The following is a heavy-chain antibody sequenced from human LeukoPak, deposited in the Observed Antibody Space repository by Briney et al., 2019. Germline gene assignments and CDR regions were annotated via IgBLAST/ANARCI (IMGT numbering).Heavy chain of an antibody. CDR3: ARGRPLDP. CDR2: INHSGST. J-gene: IGHJ5*02. V-gene: IGHV4-34*01. Sequence: SETLSLTCAVYGGSFSGYYWSWIRQPPGKGLEWIGEINHSGSTNYNPSLKSRVTVSVDTSKNQFSLKLSSVTAADTAVYYCARGRPLDPWGQGTLVTVSS. CDR1: GGSFSGYY.